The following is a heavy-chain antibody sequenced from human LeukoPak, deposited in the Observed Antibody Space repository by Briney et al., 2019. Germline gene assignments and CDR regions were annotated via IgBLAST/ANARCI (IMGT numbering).Heavy chain of an antibody. J-gene: IGHJ3*02. CDR3: ARARAAIRNALKRPHAFDI. Sequence: ASVKVSCKASGYTFSGYYMHWVRQAPGQGLEWMGWINPNSGGTNYAQKFQGRVTMTRDTSISTAYMELSRLRSDDTAVYYCARARAAIRNALKRPHAFDIWGQGTMVTVSS. V-gene: IGHV1-2*02. D-gene: IGHD1-1*01. CDR1: GYTFSGYY. CDR2: INPNSGGT.